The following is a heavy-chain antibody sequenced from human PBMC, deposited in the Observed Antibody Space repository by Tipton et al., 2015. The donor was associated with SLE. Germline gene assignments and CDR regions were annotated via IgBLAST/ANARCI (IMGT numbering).Heavy chain of an antibody. CDR2: ISTYNGNT. CDR1: GYTFSTYG. V-gene: IGHV1-18*01. Sequence: QVQLVQSGAEVKKPGASVKVSCKASGYTFSTYGISWVRQAPGQGLEWMGWISTYNGNTNYAQKLQGRVTMTSDTSTSTAYMELRSLRSDDTAIYYCARVRVYTAMGVFDFWGQGTLVTVSS. J-gene: IGHJ4*02. CDR3: ARVRVYTAMGVFDF. D-gene: IGHD5-18*01.